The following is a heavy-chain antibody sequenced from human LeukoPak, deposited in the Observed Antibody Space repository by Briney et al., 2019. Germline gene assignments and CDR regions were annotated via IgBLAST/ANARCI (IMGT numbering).Heavy chain of an antibody. V-gene: IGHV1-2*02. J-gene: IGHJ4*02. Sequence: ASVTVSCKASGYTFTGHYMHRVRQAPGQGLEWMGWINPKSGGTNYAQKFQGRVTMTRDRSNGTAYMELSGLRSDDTAVYYCARVSGRLYQLQPGYYFDYWGQGTLVTVSS. D-gene: IGHD2-2*01. CDR3: ARVSGRLYQLQPGYYFDY. CDR1: GYTFTGHY. CDR2: INPKSGGT.